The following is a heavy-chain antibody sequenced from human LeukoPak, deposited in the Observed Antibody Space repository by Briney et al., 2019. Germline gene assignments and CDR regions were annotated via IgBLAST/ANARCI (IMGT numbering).Heavy chain of an antibody. CDR2: ISYSGTT. V-gene: IGHV4-59*01. CDR3: AGQQSGRPFDY. Sequence: SETLSLTCTVSGVSITTYYWTWIRQSPGKGLEWLGYISYSGTTNYYPSLTRRVTISIDTSKNQFSLKLSSVTSADTAVYYCAGQQSGRPFDYWGQGALVTVSS. J-gene: IGHJ4*02. D-gene: IGHD3-3*01. CDR1: GVSITTYY.